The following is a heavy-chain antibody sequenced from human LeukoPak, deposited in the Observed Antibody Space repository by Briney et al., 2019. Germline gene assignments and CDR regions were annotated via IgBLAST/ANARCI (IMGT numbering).Heavy chain of an antibody. V-gene: IGHV3-74*01. CDR3: ARKSGSDYFFDY. D-gene: IGHD1-26*01. J-gene: IGHJ5*01. Sequence: TGGSLRLSCAASRFTFSNYWMHWVRQAPGKGLVWVSRIDSDGSRTSYADSVKGRFTISRDNAKNTLYLQMNSLRAEDTAVYYCARKSGSDYFFDYWGHGTLVTVSS. CDR2: IDSDGSRT. CDR1: RFTFSNYW.